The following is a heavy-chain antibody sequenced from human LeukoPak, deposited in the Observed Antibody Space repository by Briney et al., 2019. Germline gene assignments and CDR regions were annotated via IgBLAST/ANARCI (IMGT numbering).Heavy chain of an antibody. Sequence: PGGSLRLSCAASGFTFSSYAMSWVRQAPGKGLEWVSAINGNGGRAKYADFVTGRFTISRDSSQNTVYLQMNSLRAEDTAVYYCAKGEDFLGGGSPGFESWGGGPVVTASS. CDR3: AKGEDFLGGGSPGFES. V-gene: IGHV3-23*01. J-gene: IGHJ5*01. D-gene: IGHD3-3*01. CDR2: INGNGGRA. CDR1: GFTFSSYA.